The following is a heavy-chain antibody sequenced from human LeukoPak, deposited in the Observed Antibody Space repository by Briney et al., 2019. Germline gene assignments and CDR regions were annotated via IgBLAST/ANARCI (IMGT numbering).Heavy chain of an antibody. CDR1: GGSINSYY. D-gene: IGHD2-2*01. Sequence: SETLSLTCTVSGGSINSYYWSWIRQTPGKGLEWIGYIYYSGSTSYTPTLKSRVTISLDTSKNQFSLKLSFVTAADTAVYYCARGGSTSCCYNWFDPWGQGTLVTVSS. V-gene: IGHV4-59*01. CDR2: IYYSGST. CDR3: ARGGSTSCCYNWFDP. J-gene: IGHJ5*02.